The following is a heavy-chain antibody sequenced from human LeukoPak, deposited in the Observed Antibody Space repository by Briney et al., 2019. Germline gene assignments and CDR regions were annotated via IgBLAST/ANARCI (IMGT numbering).Heavy chain of an antibody. CDR1: GFTVSSNY. J-gene: IGHJ4*02. CDR3: AKSIPGADY. CDR2: ISNSGGST. D-gene: IGHD6-6*01. V-gene: IGHV3-23*01. Sequence: GGSLRLSCAASGFTVSSNYMSWVRQAPGKGLEWVSTISNSGGSTYYADSVKGRFTISRDNSKNTLYLQMNSLRAEDAAVYYCAKSIPGADYWGQGTLVTVSS.